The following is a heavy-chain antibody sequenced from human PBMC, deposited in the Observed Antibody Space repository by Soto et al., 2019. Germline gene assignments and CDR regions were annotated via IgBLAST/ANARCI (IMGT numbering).Heavy chain of an antibody. J-gene: IGHJ6*03. CDR3: ARESDYYMDV. CDR2: INHSGST. CDR1: GGSFSDYS. V-gene: IGHV4-34*02. Sequence: QVQLQQWGAGLLKPSETLSLTCAVYGGSFSDYSWNWIRQPPGKGLEWIGKINHSGSTNYNPSRKSRVTMSVDTSRNRFSLKLSSVTAADTAVYYCARESDYYMDVWGKGTTVTVS.